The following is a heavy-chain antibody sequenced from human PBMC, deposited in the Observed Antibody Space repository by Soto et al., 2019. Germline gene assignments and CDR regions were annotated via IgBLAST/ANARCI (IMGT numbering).Heavy chain of an antibody. CDR2: INGGNGDT. J-gene: IGHJ4*02. V-gene: IGHV1-3*01. D-gene: IGHD6-13*01. CDR1: GYTFRSYA. CDR3: ARGPLSLYSAGFR. Sequence: SVKVACKASGYTFRSYAMNWVRQAPGQRLEWMGWINGGNGDTKYSQRFQDRVTITRDTSANTVYMELSSLTSEDTAIYYCARGPLSLYSAGFRWGRGTPVTVSS.